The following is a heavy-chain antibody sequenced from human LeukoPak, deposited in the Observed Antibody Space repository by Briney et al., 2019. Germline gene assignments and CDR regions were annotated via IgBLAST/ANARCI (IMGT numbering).Heavy chain of an antibody. D-gene: IGHD6-19*01. J-gene: IGHJ4*02. Sequence: SETLSLTCTVSGGSISSSSYYWGWIRQPPGKGLEWIGSIYYSGSTYYNPSLKSRVTISVDTSKNQFSLKLSSVTAADTAVYYCARPGYSSGWYLEWGQGTLVTVSS. CDR1: GGSISSSSYY. V-gene: IGHV4-39*01. CDR2: IYYSGST. CDR3: ARPGYSSGWYLE.